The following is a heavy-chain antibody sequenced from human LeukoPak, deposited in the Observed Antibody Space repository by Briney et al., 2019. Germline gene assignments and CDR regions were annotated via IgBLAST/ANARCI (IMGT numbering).Heavy chain of an antibody. CDR2: FFLKGST. CDR3: ARAPGYGSGNWFDP. CDR1: GGSISSSSYY. Sequence: SETLSLTCTVSGGSISSSSYYWGWIRQPPGKGLEWIGSFFLKGSTYYDPSLKGRVTISVDTSKNQFSLTLSSVTAADTAVYYCARAPGYGSGNWFDPWGQGTLVTVSS. V-gene: IGHV4-39*07. J-gene: IGHJ5*02. D-gene: IGHD3-10*01.